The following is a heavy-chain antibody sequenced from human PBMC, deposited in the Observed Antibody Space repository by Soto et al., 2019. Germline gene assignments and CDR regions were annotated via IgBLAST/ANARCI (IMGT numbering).Heavy chain of an antibody. V-gene: IGHV4-59*01. Sequence: TSETLSLTCTVSGGSISSYYWSWIRQPPGKGLEWIGYIYYSGSTNYNPSLKSRVTISVDTSKNQFSLKLSSVTAADTAVYYCARAGSSWEYYFDYWGQGTLVTVSS. J-gene: IGHJ4*02. CDR2: IYYSGST. CDR1: GGSISSYY. D-gene: IGHD6-13*01. CDR3: ARAGSSWEYYFDY.